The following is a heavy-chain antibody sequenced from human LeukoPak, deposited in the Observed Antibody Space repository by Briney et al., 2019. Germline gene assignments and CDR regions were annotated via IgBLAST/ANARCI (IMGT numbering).Heavy chain of an antibody. CDR1: GGSISSYY. Sequence: PSETLSLTCTVSGGSISSYYWSWIRQPPGKGLEWIGYIYYSGSTNYNPTLKSRVTISVDTSKNQFSLKLSSVTAADTAVYYCARGRSSMVRGYYYYYMDVWGKGATVTISS. J-gene: IGHJ6*03. CDR3: ARGRSSMVRGYYYYYMDV. D-gene: IGHD3-10*01. CDR2: IYYSGST. V-gene: IGHV4-59*01.